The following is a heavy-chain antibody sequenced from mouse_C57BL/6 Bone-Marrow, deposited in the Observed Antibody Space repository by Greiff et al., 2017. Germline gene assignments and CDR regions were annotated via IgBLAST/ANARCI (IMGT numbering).Heavy chain of an antibody. D-gene: IGHD1-1*01. V-gene: IGHV1-69*01. J-gene: IGHJ3*01. CDR1: GYTFTSYW. CDR2: IDPSDSYT. CDR3: ARNYGSLFAY. Sequence: VQLQQPGAELVMPGASVKLSCKASGYTFTSYWMHWVKQRPGQGLEWIGEIDPSDSYTNYNQKFKGKSTLTVDKSSSTAYMQLSSLTSEYSAVYYCARNYGSLFAYWGQGTLVTVSA.